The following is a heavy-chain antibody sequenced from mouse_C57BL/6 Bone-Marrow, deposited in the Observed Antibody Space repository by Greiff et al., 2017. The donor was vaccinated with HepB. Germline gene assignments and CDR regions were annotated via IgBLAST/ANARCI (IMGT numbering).Heavy chain of an antibody. CDR2: IYPGGGYT. CDR3: ALITTVVALDY. J-gene: IGHJ2*01. Sequence: LVESGAELVRPGTSVKMSCKASGYTFTNYWIGWAKQRPGHGLEWIGDIYPGGGYTNYNEKFKGKATLTADKSSSTAYMQFSSLTSEDSAIYYCALITTVVALDYWGQGTTLTVSS. V-gene: IGHV1-63*01. D-gene: IGHD1-1*01. CDR1: GYTFTNYW.